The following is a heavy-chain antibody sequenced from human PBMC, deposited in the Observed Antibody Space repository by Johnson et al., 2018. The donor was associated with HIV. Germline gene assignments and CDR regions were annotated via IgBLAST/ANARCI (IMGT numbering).Heavy chain of an antibody. D-gene: IGHD2-15*01. CDR3: AKLQYCSSGSCYFDALDI. CDR2: IRYDGSNK. CDR1: GFEFSNYG. J-gene: IGHJ3*02. V-gene: IGHV3-30*02. Sequence: QVQLVESGGGVVQPGGSLRLSCAASGFEFSNYGMHWVRQAPGKGLEWVAFIRYDGSNKYYADSVKGRFTISSDNSKNTLYLEMTTRTAEDTVVYYCAKLQYCSSGSCYFDALDIWGQGTMVPVSS.